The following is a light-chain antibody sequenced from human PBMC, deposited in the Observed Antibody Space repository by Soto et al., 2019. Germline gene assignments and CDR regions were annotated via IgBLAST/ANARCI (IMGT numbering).Light chain of an antibody. CDR3: QQYGSSPPQYT. CDR1: QSVSSSY. Sequence: EIVFTQSPGTLSLSPGERATLSCRASQSVSSSYLAWYQQKPGQAPRLLIYGASSRATGIPDRCSGSGSGTDFTLTISRLEPEDFAVYSCQQYGSSPPQYTFGQGTRLEIK. CDR2: GAS. V-gene: IGKV3-20*01. J-gene: IGKJ5*01.